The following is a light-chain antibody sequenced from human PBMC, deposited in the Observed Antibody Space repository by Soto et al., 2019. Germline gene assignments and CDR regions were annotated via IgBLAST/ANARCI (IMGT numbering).Light chain of an antibody. V-gene: IGKV4-1*01. CDR2: WAS. CDR3: QQYYSTPIT. J-gene: IGKJ5*01. Sequence: DIVMTQSPDSLALSLGERATISCKSSQIFFYSSNNKNYLAWYQQKPGQPPKLLIYWASTRESGVPDRFSGSGSGTDFTLTISSLQAEDVAVYYCQQYYSTPITFGQGTRLEIK. CDR1: QIFFYSSNNKNY.